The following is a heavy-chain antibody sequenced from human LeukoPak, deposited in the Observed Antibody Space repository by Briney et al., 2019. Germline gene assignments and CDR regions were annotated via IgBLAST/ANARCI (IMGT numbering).Heavy chain of an antibody. Sequence: PGGSLRLSCAASGFTFSSYAMSWVRQAPGKGLEWVSAISGSGGSTYYADSVKGRFTISRDNSKNTLYLQMSSLRAEDTAVYYCAKVCGYCPSPYFDYWGQGTLVTVSS. D-gene: IGHD3-22*01. V-gene: IGHV3-23*01. CDR2: ISGSGGST. CDR1: GFTFSSYA. CDR3: AKVCGYCPSPYFDY. J-gene: IGHJ4*02.